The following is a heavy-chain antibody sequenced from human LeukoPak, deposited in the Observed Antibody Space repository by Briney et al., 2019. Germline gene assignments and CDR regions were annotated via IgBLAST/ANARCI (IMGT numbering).Heavy chain of an antibody. CDR1: GGTFSSYA. V-gene: IGHV1-69*01. Sequence: SVKVSCKASGGTFSSYAISWVRQAPGQGLEWMGGIIPVFGTANYAQKFQGRVTITADESTSTAYMELSSLRSEDTAVYYCARNTYYYDSSGYYYWGQGTLVTVSS. CDR2: IIPVFGTA. CDR3: ARNTYYYDSSGYYY. D-gene: IGHD3-22*01. J-gene: IGHJ4*02.